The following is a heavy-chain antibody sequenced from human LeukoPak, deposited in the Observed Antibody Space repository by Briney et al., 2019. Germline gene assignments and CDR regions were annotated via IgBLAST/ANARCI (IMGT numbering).Heavy chain of an antibody. Sequence: GESLQISCQGSGYSFTSYWIGWVRQMPGKGLEWMGIIYPGDSDTRYSPSFQGQVTISADKSISTAYLQWSSLKASDTAMYYCARRPYSSVNAFDIWGQGTMVTVSS. CDR2: IYPGDSDT. CDR3: ARRPYSSVNAFDI. D-gene: IGHD6-19*01. J-gene: IGHJ3*02. V-gene: IGHV5-51*01. CDR1: GYSFTSYW.